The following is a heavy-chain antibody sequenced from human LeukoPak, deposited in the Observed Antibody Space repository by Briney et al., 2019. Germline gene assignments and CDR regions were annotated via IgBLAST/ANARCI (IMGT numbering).Heavy chain of an antibody. J-gene: IGHJ5*02. CDR3: AGLIRPGWFDP. CDR1: GGSISSSTYF. CDR2: IFYSGSI. Sequence: SETLSLTCTVSGGSISSSTYFWGWIRQPPGKGLEWIGNIFYSGSIYYNPSLKSRVTISVDTSKNQFSLKLNSVTAADTAVYYCAGLIRPGWFDPWGQGTLVTVSS. D-gene: IGHD1-14*01. V-gene: IGHV4-39*01.